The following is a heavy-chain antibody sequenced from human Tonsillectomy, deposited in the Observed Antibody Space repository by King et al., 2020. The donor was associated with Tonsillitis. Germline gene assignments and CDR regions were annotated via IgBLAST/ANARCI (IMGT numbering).Heavy chain of an antibody. CDR1: GFTFDDYW. Sequence: VQLVESGGGLVQPGGSLRLSCAASGFTFDDYWMTWVRQAPGKGLEWVADIKQDGSEKYYVDSVKGRFTISRDNARNSLYLQMNSLRVEDTAVYYCVRDEGAEFDAFDVWGQGKMVTVSS. CDR3: VRDEGAEFDAFDV. D-gene: IGHD3-10*01. V-gene: IGHV3-7*01. J-gene: IGHJ3*01. CDR2: IKQDGSEK.